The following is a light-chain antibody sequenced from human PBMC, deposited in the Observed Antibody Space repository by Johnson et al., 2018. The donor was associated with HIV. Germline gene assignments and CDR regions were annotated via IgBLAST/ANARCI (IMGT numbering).Light chain of an antibody. CDR2: DNN. Sequence: QAVLTQPPSVSAAPGQKVTISCSGSSSNIGNSYVSWYQQLPGTAPKLLIYDNNKGPSGIPDRFSGSKSGTSATLGITGLQTGAEADYYCGTWDSSLRAGLYVVGTGTKVTVL. J-gene: IGLJ1*01. CDR1: SSNIGNSY. CDR3: GTWDSSLRAGLYV. V-gene: IGLV1-51*01.